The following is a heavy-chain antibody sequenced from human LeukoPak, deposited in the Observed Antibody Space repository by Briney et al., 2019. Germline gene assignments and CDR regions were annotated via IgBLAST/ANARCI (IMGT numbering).Heavy chain of an antibody. CDR2: ISSSGSTI. CDR1: GFTFSSYE. J-gene: IGHJ3*02. V-gene: IGHV3-48*03. Sequence: PGGSLRLSCAASGFTFSSYEMNWVRQAPGKGLEWVSYISSSGSTIYYAASVKGRFSISRDKSKNTVYLQMNSLRAEDTAVYYCARELREHGVFDIWGQGTMVTVSS. D-gene: IGHD1-26*01. CDR3: ARELREHGVFDI.